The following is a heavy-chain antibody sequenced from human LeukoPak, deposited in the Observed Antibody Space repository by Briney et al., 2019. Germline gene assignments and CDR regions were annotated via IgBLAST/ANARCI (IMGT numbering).Heavy chain of an antibody. D-gene: IGHD3-16*02. V-gene: IGHV3-7*01. J-gene: IGHJ4*02. CDR2: IKQDGSAK. CDR1: GFTFSSYW. Sequence: WGSLRLSCAASGFTFSSYWMTWVRQAPGKGLEGVANIKQDGSAKYYVDSVKGRFTISRDNAENSLYLQINSLRAEDTAVYYCARDDGENYVWGSYRYSVYWGQGTLVTVSS. CDR3: ARDDGENYVWGSYRYSVY.